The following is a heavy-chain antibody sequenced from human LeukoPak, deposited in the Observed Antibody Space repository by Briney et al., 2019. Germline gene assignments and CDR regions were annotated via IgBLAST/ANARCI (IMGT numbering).Heavy chain of an antibody. J-gene: IGHJ4*02. V-gene: IGHV3-13*01. CDR1: GFTFSSYD. Sequence: GGSLRLSCAASGFTFSSYDMHWVRQATGKGLEWVSAIGTAGDTYYPGSVKGRFTISRENAKNSLYLQMNSLRAGDTAVYYCARGYRDGYNYDYWGQGTLVTVSS. CDR2: IGTAGDT. D-gene: IGHD5-24*01. CDR3: ARGYRDGYNYDY.